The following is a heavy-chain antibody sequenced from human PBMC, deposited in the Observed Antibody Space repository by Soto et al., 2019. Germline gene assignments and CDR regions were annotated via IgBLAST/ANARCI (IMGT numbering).Heavy chain of an antibody. CDR2: IIPIFGTA. D-gene: IGHD3-16*01. J-gene: IGHJ4*01. V-gene: IGHV1-69*06. CDR1: GGTFSSYA. CDR3: ARARIGDSTPGDY. Sequence: HVQLVQSGAEVKKPGSSVKASCQASGGTFSSYAISWARQAPGQGLEWMGGIIPIFGTANYAQKFQGRVTITADKSRSTAYMELSSLRSEDTAVYYCARARIGDSTPGDYWGHGTLVTVSS.